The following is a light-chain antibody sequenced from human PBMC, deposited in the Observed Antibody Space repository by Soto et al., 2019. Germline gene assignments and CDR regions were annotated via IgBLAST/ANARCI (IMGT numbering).Light chain of an antibody. CDR1: QSVLYSSNNKNH. CDR3: QQYYSTPLT. Sequence: DIVMTQSPDSLAVSLGERATINCKSSQSVLYSSNNKNHLAWYQQKPGQPPKLLIYRASTRESGVPDRFSGSGSGTEFTLTISSLQAEDVAVYYCQQYYSTPLTFGQGTRVEIK. CDR2: RAS. V-gene: IGKV4-1*01. J-gene: IGKJ1*01.